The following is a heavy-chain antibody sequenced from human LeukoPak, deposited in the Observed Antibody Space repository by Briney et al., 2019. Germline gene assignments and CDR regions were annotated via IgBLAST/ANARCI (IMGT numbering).Heavy chain of an antibody. CDR3: AKDPNGDYVGAFDM. V-gene: IGHV3-23*01. J-gene: IGHJ3*02. CDR2: VHADGDFT. CDR1: GFTFSNYA. D-gene: IGHD4-17*01. Sequence: GGSLRLSCGASGFTFSNYAMTWVRQAPGKGLEWVSSVHADGDFTYYADSVRGRFTVSRDNSESSLYLQMNGLKAEDTALCYCAKDPNGDYVGAFDMWGQGTMVTVSS.